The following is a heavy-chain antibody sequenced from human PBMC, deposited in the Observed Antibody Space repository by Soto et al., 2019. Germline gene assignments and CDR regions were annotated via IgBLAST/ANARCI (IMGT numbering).Heavy chain of an antibody. J-gene: IGHJ3*02. V-gene: IGHV3-66*01. CDR2: VYSGGST. D-gene: IGHD3-10*01. CDR1: GFTVTTNY. Sequence: EVQLVESGGGLVQPGGSLRLSCAASGFTVTTNYMSWVSQPHGNGLEWVSVVYSGGSTYYADSVKGRFTVSRDNSKNTLYLQMNSLRAEDTAVYYCARDFSGKNDAFDIWGQGTVVTVSS. CDR3: ARDFSGKNDAFDI.